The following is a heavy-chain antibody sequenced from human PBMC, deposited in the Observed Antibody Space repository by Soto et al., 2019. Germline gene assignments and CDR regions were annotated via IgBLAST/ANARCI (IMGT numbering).Heavy chain of an antibody. Sequence: QQQLQESGPGLVKPSQTLSLTCTVSGGSMNSHDYYWSWIRQPPGKGLEWIGYIHNSGSTYYNPSLKSRLTISSDMSKNQFSLSLNSVTAADTALYFCVRGEVRGAFDIWGQGTKVTVSS. CDR1: GGSMNSHDYY. CDR2: IHNSGST. V-gene: IGHV4-30-4*01. D-gene: IGHD3-10*01. J-gene: IGHJ3*02. CDR3: VRGEVRGAFDI.